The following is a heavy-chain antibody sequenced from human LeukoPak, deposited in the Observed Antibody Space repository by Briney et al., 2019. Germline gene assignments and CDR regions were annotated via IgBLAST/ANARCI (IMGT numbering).Heavy chain of an antibody. Sequence: SVKVSCKASGGTFSSYAISWVRQAPGQGLEWMGGIIPIFGTANYAQKFQGRVTITADESTSTAYMELSSLRSEDTAVYYCAGLGYCSSTSCYSDYYYYMDVWGKGTTVTVSS. CDR1: GGTFSSYA. CDR2: IIPIFGTA. D-gene: IGHD2-2*01. CDR3: AGLGYCSSTSCYSDYYYYMDV. J-gene: IGHJ6*03. V-gene: IGHV1-69*01.